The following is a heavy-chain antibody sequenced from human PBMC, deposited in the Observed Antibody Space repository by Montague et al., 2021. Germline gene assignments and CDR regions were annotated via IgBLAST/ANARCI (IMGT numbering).Heavy chain of an antibody. CDR3: AHRLVAGNWFDP. CDR2: XYWDDDT. Sequence: PALVKPTQTLRLTCTFSGFSLNYSGVGVGWIRQPPGKALEWLALXYWDDDTRYNPSLRSRLAITGDTSKNQVVLTLTNVAPVDTATYFCAHRLVAGNWFDPWGQGTLVTVSS. CDR1: GFSLNYSGVG. J-gene: IGHJ5*02. V-gene: IGHV2-5*02.